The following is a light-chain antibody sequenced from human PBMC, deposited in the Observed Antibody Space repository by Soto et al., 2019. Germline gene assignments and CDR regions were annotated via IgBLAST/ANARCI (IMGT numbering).Light chain of an antibody. V-gene: IGKV3-11*01. CDR1: QSVRAY. J-gene: IGKJ4*01. CDR2: DAS. Sequence: IVLTQSPDTLSLSPGERATLSCRASQSVRAYLAWYQQKPGQAPRLLIYDASNRATGIPARFSGSGSGTDFTLTISSLQSEDLAVYYCQPYNNWPLTFGGGTKVDIK. CDR3: QPYNNWPLT.